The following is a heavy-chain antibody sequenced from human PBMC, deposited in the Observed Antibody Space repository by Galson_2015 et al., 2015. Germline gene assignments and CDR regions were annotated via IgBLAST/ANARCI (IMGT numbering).Heavy chain of an antibody. Sequence: CAFSGDSVSTTGVSWNWIRQSPSRGLEWLGRTYYRSNWYNDYAVAMESRITINPDTSKNQFSLQLNSVTPEDTAVYYCARDTRWGFDYLGQGALVTVSS. J-gene: IGHJ4*02. CDR2: TYYRSNWYN. V-gene: IGHV6-1*01. D-gene: IGHD2-2*01. CDR3: ARDTRWGFDY. CDR1: GDSVSTTGVS.